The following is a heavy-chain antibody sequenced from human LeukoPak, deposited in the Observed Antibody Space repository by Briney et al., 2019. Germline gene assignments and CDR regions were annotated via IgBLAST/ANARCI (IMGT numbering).Heavy chain of an antibody. D-gene: IGHD4-17*01. CDR2: INSDGSST. CDR1: GFTFSSYW. V-gene: IGHV3-74*01. CDR3: AKCDYGDYPNWFDP. J-gene: IGHJ5*02. Sequence: GGSLRLSCAASGFTFSSYWMHWVRQAPGKGLVWVSRINSDGSSTSYADSVKGRFTISRDNSKNTLYLQMNSLRAEDTAVYYCAKCDYGDYPNWFDPWGQGTLVTVSS.